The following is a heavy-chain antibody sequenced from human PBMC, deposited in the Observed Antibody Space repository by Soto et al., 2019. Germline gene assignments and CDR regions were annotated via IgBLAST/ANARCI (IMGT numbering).Heavy chain of an antibody. CDR3: VRDLDGSGSYYTDY. D-gene: IGHD3-10*01. Sequence: ASVKVSCKASGYMFINYGITWVRQAPGQGLEWMGRISPYNGQTNYAQKFQGRVTVTTDTPTSTACLELRSLRSDDAAVYYCVRDLDGSGSYYTDYWGLGTLVTVSS. V-gene: IGHV1-18*01. J-gene: IGHJ4*02. CDR2: ISPYNGQT. CDR1: GYMFINYG.